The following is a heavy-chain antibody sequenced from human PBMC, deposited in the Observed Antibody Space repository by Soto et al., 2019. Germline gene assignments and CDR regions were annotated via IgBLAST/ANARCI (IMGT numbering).Heavy chain of an antibody. CDR3: TSDPSRVTSARVGLDP. V-gene: IGHV3-21*01. D-gene: IGHD2-2*01. CDR1: GFTFRSFT. Sequence: SLRLSCAASGFTFRSFTMNWVRQAPRKGLELVSTISSNSAYIYCTDALRGRITISRDNAKNSLHLQMNRLRAEDNAVYYCTSDPSRVTSARVGLDPLGRDXLVTVYS. CDR2: ISSNSAYI. J-gene: IGHJ5*02.